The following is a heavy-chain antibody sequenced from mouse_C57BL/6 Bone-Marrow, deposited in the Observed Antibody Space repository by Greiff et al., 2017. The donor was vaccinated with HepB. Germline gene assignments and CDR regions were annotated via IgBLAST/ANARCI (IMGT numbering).Heavy chain of an antibody. CDR3: AREATTVVDWYFDV. CDR2: INYDGSST. J-gene: IGHJ1*03. Sequence: EVKLEESEGGLVQPGSSMKLSCTASGFTFSDYYMAWVRQVPEKGLEWVANINYDGSSTYYLDSLKSRFIISRDNAKNILYLQMSSLKSEDTATYYCAREATTVVDWYFDVWGTGTTVTVSS. CDR1: GFTFSDYY. V-gene: IGHV5-16*01. D-gene: IGHD1-1*01.